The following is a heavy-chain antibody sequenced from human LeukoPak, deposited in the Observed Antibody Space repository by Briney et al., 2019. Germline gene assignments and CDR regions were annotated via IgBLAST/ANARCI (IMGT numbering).Heavy chain of an antibody. V-gene: IGHV1-69*13. CDR2: IIPIFGTA. D-gene: IGHD6-13*01. Sequence: GASVKVSCKASGGTFSSYAISWVRQAPGQGLEWMGGIIPIFGTANYAQKFQGRATIAADESTSTAYMELSSLRSEDTAVYYCATGYSSSWYEADWYFDLWGRGTLVTVSS. J-gene: IGHJ2*01. CDR1: GGTFSSYA. CDR3: ATGYSSSWYEADWYFDL.